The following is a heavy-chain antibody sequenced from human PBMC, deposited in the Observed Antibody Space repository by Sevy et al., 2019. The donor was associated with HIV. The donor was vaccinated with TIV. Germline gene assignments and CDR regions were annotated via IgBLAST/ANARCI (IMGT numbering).Heavy chain of an antibody. CDR3: ARRRSGSSSGRWFDP. CDR2: VYYTGIS. V-gene: IGHV4-39*01. D-gene: IGHD6-6*01. J-gene: IGHJ5*02. CDR1: GDSISSSSYY. Sequence: SETLSLTCTVSGDSISSSSYYWGWIRQPPGKGLEWIGSVYYTGISFYTPSLKSPVTISIDTSKNQFSLKLTSVTAADTDVYYCARRRSGSSSGRWFDPWGQGVLVTVSS.